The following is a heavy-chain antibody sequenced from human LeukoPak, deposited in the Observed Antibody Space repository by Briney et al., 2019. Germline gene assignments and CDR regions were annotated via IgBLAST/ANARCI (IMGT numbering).Heavy chain of an antibody. Sequence: PSQTLSLTCADDGGCLGGYYWSWIRQPPRKGMEWIGEINHSGSTNYNPPLKSRVTISVDTSKNQFSLKLSSVTAADTAVYYCARGSIVLMVYARDAFDIWGQGTMVTVSS. CDR2: INHSGST. CDR1: GGCLGGYY. CDR3: ARGSIVLMVYARDAFDI. D-gene: IGHD2-8*01. V-gene: IGHV4-34*01. J-gene: IGHJ3*02.